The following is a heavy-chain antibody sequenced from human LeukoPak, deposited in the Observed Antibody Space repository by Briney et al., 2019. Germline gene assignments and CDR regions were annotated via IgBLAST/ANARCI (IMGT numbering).Heavy chain of an antibody. CDR1: GGSISSYY. CDR2: IYYSGSA. CDR3: ARVTYSSSSISLDGFDI. J-gene: IGHJ3*02. D-gene: IGHD6-6*01. V-gene: IGHV4-59*01. Sequence: SETLSLTCTVSGGSISSYYWSWIRQPPGKGLEWIGYIYYSGSANYNPSLQSRVAISVDTSKSQFSLKLSSVTAADTAVYYCARVTYSSSSISLDGFDIWGQGTMVTVSS.